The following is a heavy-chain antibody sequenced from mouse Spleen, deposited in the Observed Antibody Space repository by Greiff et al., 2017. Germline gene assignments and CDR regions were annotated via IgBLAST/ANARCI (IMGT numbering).Heavy chain of an antibody. CDR1: GFDFSRYW. Sequence: VQLKQSGGGLVQPGGSLKLSCAASGFDFSRYWMSWVRQAPGKGLEWIGEINPDSSTINYTPSLKDKFIISRDNAKNTLYLQMSKVRSEDTALYYCARGGLLWSFDYWGQGTTLTVSS. CDR2: INPDSSTI. CDR3: ARGGLLWSFDY. V-gene: IGHV4-1*02. D-gene: IGHD2-1*01. J-gene: IGHJ2*01.